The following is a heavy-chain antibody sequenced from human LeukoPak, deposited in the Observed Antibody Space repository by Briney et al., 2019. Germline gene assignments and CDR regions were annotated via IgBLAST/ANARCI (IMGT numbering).Heavy chain of an antibody. Sequence: GGSLRLSCAASGFTFSSYNMNWVRQAPGNGLEWVSSITSSSSYIYYADSVKGRFTISRDNAKNSLYLQMDSLRVEDTAEYYCARDPYSGNYGAYYYYYMDVWGKGTTVTVSS. J-gene: IGHJ6*03. V-gene: IGHV3-21*06. D-gene: IGHD1-26*01. CDR2: ITSSSSYI. CDR3: ARDPYSGNYGAYYYYYMDV. CDR1: GFTFSSYN.